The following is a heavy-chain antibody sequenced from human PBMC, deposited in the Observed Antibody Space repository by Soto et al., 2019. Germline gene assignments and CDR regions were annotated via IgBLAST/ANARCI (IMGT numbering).Heavy chain of an antibody. CDR3: ARSATVNWLIDY. D-gene: IGHD4-17*01. J-gene: IGHJ4*02. CDR1: CYTFTSYG. CDR2: ISAYNGNT. V-gene: IGHV1-18*01. Sequence: SVKVSFRASCYTFTSYGISWVRQAPGQGLEWMGWISAYNGNTNYAQKLQGRVTMTTDTSTSTAYMELRSLRSDDTAVYYCARSATVNWLIDYWGQGTLVTVSS.